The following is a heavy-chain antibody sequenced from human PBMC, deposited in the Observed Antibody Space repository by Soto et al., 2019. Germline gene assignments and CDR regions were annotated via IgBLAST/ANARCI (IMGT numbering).Heavy chain of an antibody. Sequence: QVQLVQSGAEVKKPGSSVKVSCMASGGTFNTFAISWVRQAPGQGLECMGGIIPMFGTAHYAQKIQGRVTITADESTRTVYMELSSLRSEDTAVYYCARVSPPRGYYAYWGQGTLVTVSS. J-gene: IGHJ4*02. V-gene: IGHV1-69*01. CDR1: GGTFNTFA. D-gene: IGHD3-22*01. CDR2: IIPMFGTA. CDR3: ARVSPPRGYYAY.